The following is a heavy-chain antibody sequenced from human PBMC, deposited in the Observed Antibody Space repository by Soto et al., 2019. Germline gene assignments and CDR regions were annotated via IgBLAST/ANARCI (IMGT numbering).Heavy chain of an antibody. D-gene: IGHD3-3*01. CDR1: GGSISSGGYS. Sequence: QLQLQESGSGLVKPSQTLSLTCAVSGGSISSGGYSWSWIRQPPGKGLEWIGYIYHSGSTYYNPSLKSRVTISVDRAKNQFALKLSSVTAADTAVYYCAAGAIFGVVPLDYWGQGTLVTVSS. J-gene: IGHJ4*02. V-gene: IGHV4-30-2*01. CDR2: IYHSGST. CDR3: AAGAIFGVVPLDY.